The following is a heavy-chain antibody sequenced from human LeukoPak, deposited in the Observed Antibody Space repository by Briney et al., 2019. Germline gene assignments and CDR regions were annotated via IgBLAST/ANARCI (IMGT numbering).Heavy chain of an antibody. CDR2: IWYDGSNK. CDR3: ARDHPGGYFDY. V-gene: IGHV3-33*01. D-gene: IGHD3-16*01. CDR1: GFTFSSYG. J-gene: IGHJ4*02. Sequence: GRSLRLSCAASGFTFSSYGMHWVRQAPGKGLEWAAVIWYDGSNKYYADSVKGRFTISRDNSKNTLYLQMNSLRAEDTAVYYCARDHPGGYFDYWGQGTLVTVSS.